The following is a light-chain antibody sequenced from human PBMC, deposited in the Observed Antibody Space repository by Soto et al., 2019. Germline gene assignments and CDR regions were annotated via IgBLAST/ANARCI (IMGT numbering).Light chain of an antibody. CDR1: QSIGTY. CDR3: QQTYSIAHT. V-gene: IGKV1-39*01. Sequence: DIQMTQSPSSLSASLGDTVTITCRASQSIGTYFNWYQFKPGKATRLLIYAASSLQSGVSSRFSGSGSATDFTLTISSLQPEDFATYYCQQTYSIAHTFGQGTKLEIK. CDR2: AAS. J-gene: IGKJ2*01.